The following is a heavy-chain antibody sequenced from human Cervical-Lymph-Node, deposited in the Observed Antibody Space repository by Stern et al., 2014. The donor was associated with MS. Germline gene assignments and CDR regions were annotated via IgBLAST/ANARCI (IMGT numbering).Heavy chain of an antibody. J-gene: IGHJ6*02. CDR1: GFTFSSYG. D-gene: IGHD6-13*01. CDR3: AKITGSFGSSFPEFYYYYGMDV. CDR2: ISYDRSNK. V-gene: IGHV3-30*18. Sequence: VQLVQSRGGVVQPGRSLRLSCATSGFTFSSYGMHWVRQAPGKGLEWVAGISYDRSNKYYADSVKGRFTISRDNSKNTLYLQMNSLRAEDTAVYYCAKITGSFGSSFPEFYYYYGMDVWGQGTTVTVSS.